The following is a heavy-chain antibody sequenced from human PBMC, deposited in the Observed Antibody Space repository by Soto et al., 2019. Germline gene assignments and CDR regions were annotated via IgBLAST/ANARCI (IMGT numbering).Heavy chain of an antibody. CDR1: GGTFNTYA. V-gene: IGHV1-69*19. CDR3: AREVQVHTPAFVY. Sequence: QVQLVQSGAEMKKPGSSVKVSCQSSGGTFNTYAMNWVRQAPGQGPEWMGDISPMFGAANYAPKCQCRVTITADESTGTSHMQFSSLTSEDAALYFWAREVQVHTPAFVYWGQGTLVTVSS. D-gene: IGHD3-10*01. CDR2: ISPMFGAA. J-gene: IGHJ4*02.